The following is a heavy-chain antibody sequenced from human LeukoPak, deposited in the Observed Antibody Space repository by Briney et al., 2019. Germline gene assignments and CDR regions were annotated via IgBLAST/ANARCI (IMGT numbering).Heavy chain of an antibody. D-gene: IGHD1-26*01. CDR2: INHSGST. V-gene: IGHV4-34*01. CDR1: GGSFSGYY. J-gene: IGHJ4*02. Sequence: PSETLSLTCAVYGGSFSGYYWSWIRQPPGKGLEWIGEINHSGSTNYNPSLKSRVTISVDTSKNQFSLKLSSVTAADTAVYYCARGPVGIVGALRPQYYFDYWGQGTLVTVSS. CDR3: ARGPVGIVGALRPQYYFDY.